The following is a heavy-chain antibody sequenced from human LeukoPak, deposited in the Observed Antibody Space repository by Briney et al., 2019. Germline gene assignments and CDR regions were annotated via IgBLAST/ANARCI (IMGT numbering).Heavy chain of an antibody. J-gene: IGHJ4*02. V-gene: IGHV4-34*01. Sequence: SETLDPPFAGLGGSFSGYYHSLIRQPPGKGPEWIGEINHSGSTNYNPSLKSRVTISVDTSKNHFSLKLSSVTAADTAVYYCARARWQMALFDYWGQGTLVTVSS. D-gene: IGHD4-23*01. CDR1: GGSFSGYY. CDR2: INHSGST. CDR3: ARARWQMALFDY.